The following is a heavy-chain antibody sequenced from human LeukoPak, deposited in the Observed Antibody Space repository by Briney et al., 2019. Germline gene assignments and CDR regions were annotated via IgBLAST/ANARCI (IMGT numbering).Heavy chain of an antibody. CDR2: SSSSSSSI. CDR1: GFTFSSYS. V-gene: IGHV3-48*01. Sequence: GGSLRLSCAASGFTFSSYSMNWVRQAPGKGLEWVSYSYSSSSSSSIYYADSVKGRFTISRDNAKNSLYLQMNSLRAEDTAVYYCARKGYYSQAFDMWGQGTMVTISS. J-gene: IGHJ3*02. CDR3: ARKGYYSQAFDM. D-gene: IGHD3-22*01.